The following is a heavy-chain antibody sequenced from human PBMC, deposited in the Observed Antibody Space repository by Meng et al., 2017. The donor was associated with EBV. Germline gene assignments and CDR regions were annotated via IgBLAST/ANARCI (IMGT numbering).Heavy chain of an antibody. J-gene: IGHJ5*02. CDR1: GGSVHNESYY. V-gene: IGHV4-61*01. D-gene: IGHD4-11*01. CDR3: ARGDYTNYPRWFDT. Sequence: QVQLQESGPGLVKPSETLSLTCTVSGGSVHNESYYWGWIRQPPGKGLEYIGYIYYTGSTNYNSSLKSRVTISLDKSKNQFSLKLTSLTAADTAIYYCARGDYTNYPRWFDTWGQGTLVTVAS. CDR2: IYYTGST.